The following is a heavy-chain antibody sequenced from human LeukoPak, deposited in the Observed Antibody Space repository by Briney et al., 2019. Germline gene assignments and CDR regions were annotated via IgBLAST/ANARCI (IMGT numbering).Heavy chain of an antibody. D-gene: IGHD2-15*01. V-gene: IGHV3-23*01. Sequence: GGSLRLSCAASGFSLGSHAITWVRPAPGKGVEWVSVISGSGAVTHYADSVKGRFTISRDKSKNMFYLQIDNLSVKDTAIYYCVKGRRICSGPTCRVDYWGQGTLVTVSS. CDR2: ISGSGAVT. CDR3: VKGRRICSGPTCRVDY. CDR1: GFSLGSHA. J-gene: IGHJ4*02.